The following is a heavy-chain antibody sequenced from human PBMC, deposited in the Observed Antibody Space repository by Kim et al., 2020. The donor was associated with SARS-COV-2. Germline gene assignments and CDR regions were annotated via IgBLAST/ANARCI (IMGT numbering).Heavy chain of an antibody. J-gene: IGHJ6*01. CDR2: IYYSGST. CDR3: ATGVRYYGSGGVGWAYYY. V-gene: IGHV4-59*01. Sequence: SETLSLTCTVSGGSISSYYWSWIRQPPGKGLEWIGDIYYSGSTNYNPSLKSRVIITVDTSKNQFSLKLSSVTAADTAVYYCATGVRYYGSGGVGWAYYY. CDR1: GGSISSYY. D-gene: IGHD3-10*01.